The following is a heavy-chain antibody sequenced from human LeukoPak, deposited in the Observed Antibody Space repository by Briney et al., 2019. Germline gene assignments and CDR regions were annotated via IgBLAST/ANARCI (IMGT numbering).Heavy chain of an antibody. V-gene: IGHV3-7*03. CDR3: ARDPGRQYSSIADV. CDR2: IKEDGTKK. CDR1: GSSFSLYW. J-gene: IGHJ6*02. D-gene: IGHD2-2*01. Sequence: GGSLRLSCAASGSSFSLYWMNWVRRAPGKGLEWLANIKEDGTKKYYVDSVKGRFTISRDNAKNSLYLQMDSLRVEDTAVYYCARDPGRQYSSIADVWGQGTTVTVSS.